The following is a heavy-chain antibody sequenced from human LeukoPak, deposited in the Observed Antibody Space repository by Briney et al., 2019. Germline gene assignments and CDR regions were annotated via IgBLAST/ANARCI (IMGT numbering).Heavy chain of an antibody. D-gene: IGHD3-10*01. Sequence: GGSLRLSCAASGFTFSSYAMSWVRKAPGKGLEWVSAISGSGGSTYYADSVKGRFTISRDNSKNTLYLQMNSLRAEDTAVYYCAKDMYYYGSGSHYPPQLLDAFEIWGQGTMVTVSS. CDR2: ISGSGGST. CDR1: GFTFSSYA. J-gene: IGHJ3*02. V-gene: IGHV3-23*01. CDR3: AKDMYYYGSGSHYPPQLLDAFEI.